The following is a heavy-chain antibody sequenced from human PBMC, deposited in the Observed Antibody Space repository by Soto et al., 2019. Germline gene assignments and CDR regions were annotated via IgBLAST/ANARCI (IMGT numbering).Heavy chain of an antibody. Sequence: ASVKVSCKASGYTFPSYGISWVRQAPRQGLEWMGWISAYNGNTNYAQKVQGRVTMNTDTSTNTAYMELRSMRSDDTAVYYCARGQSDSGYEGYGRDVWGQGTTVTVS. CDR1: GYTFPSYG. CDR3: ARGQSDSGYEGYGRDV. J-gene: IGHJ6*02. CDR2: ISAYNGNT. V-gene: IGHV1-18*01. D-gene: IGHD5-12*01.